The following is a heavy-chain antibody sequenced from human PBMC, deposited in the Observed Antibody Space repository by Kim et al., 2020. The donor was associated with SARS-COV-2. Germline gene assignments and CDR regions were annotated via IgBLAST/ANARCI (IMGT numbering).Heavy chain of an antibody. J-gene: IGHJ4*02. CDR2: IFYSGST. CDR1: GVSISSGRYY. Sequence: SETLSLTCTVSGVSISSGRYYWDWTRQPPGKGLEWIGSIFYSGSTYYNPSLKSRVTISVDTSKNQVSLKLISVTATDTAVYYCARRDYGSGSYPSYFDYWGRGTLVTVSS. V-gene: IGHV4-39*01. D-gene: IGHD3-10*01. CDR3: ARRDYGSGSYPSYFDY.